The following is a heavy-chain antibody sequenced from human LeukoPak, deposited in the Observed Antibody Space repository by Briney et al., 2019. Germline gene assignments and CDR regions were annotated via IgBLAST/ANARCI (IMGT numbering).Heavy chain of an antibody. CDR3: ARGSGGGGNWFDP. CDR1: GFTFSSYS. Sequence: GGSLRLSCAASGFTFSSYSMNWVRQAPGKGLEWVSSISSDSSYIYYADSVKGRFTISRDNAKNSLYLQMNSLRAEDTAVYSCARGSGGGGNWFDPWGQGTLVTVSS. D-gene: IGHD3-16*01. V-gene: IGHV3-21*01. CDR2: ISSDSSYI. J-gene: IGHJ5*02.